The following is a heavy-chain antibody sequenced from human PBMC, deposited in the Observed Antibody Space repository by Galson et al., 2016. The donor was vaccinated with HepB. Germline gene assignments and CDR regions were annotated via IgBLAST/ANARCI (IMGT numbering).Heavy chain of an antibody. V-gene: IGHV1-69*01. D-gene: IGHD3-3*01. CDR3: ATTGTSDFWSGPNDY. CDR2: IIPMLGAP. CDR1: GGIFSSYA. Sequence: VKVSCKASGGIFSSYAISWVRQAPGQGLEWMGGIIPMLGAPSLDQKFRGRVTISADDSTITAYMELTSLRYEDTAVYYCATTGTSDFWSGPNDYWGQGTLITVSS. J-gene: IGHJ4*02.